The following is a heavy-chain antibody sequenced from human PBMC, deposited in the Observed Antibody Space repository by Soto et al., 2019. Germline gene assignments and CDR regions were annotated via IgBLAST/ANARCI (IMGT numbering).Heavy chain of an antibody. J-gene: IGHJ5*02. V-gene: IGHV3-33*01. CDR2: IWYDGSNK. CDR3: ARPRAPYCSGGSCLVGWFDP. CDR1: GFTFSSYG. D-gene: IGHD2-15*01. Sequence: QVQLVESGGGVVQPGRSLRLSCAASGFTFSSYGMHWVRQAPGKGLEWVAVIWYDGSNKYYADSVKGRFTISRDNSKNTLYLQMNSLRAEDTAVYYCARPRAPYCSGGSCLVGWFDPWGQGTLVTVSS.